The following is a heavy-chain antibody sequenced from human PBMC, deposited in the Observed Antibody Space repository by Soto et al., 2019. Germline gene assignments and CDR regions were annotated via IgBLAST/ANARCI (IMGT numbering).Heavy chain of an antibody. CDR3: ARGGYDYRNFAY. CDR2: ISSSGTI. CDR1: GFTFNSYD. Sequence: ESGGDLVQPGGSLRLSCPASGFTFNSYDMNWVRQAPGKGLEWISYISSSGTIYYADSVKGRFTISRDNAKNSLYLQMNSLRDDDTAVYYCARGGYDYRNFAYWGQGTLVTVSS. V-gene: IGHV3-48*02. D-gene: IGHD5-12*01. J-gene: IGHJ4*02.